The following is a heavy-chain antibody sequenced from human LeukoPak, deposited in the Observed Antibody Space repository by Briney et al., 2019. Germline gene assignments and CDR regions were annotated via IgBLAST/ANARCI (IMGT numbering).Heavy chain of an antibody. CDR2: INTDGSRV. Sequence: GGSLRLSCATSGFTFSNHWMHWVRQAPGKGLVWVSRINTDGSRVTYVDSVKGRFTISRDNAKNTLYLQMNSLRAEDTAVYYCARPITIFGVVQYYFDYWGQGTLVTVSS. V-gene: IGHV3-74*01. J-gene: IGHJ4*02. D-gene: IGHD3-3*01. CDR3: ARPITIFGVVQYYFDY. CDR1: GFTFSNHW.